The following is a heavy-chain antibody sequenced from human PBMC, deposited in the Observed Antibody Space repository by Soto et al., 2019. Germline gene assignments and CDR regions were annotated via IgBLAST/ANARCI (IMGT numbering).Heavy chain of an antibody. V-gene: IGHV3-33*01. D-gene: IGHD3-22*01. Sequence: PGGSLRLSCAASGFTFRNYGMHWVRQAPGKGLEWVAIIWFNGSKRYHADSVQDRFTISRDNSKNMLYLQMSSLRADDTAVYYCARYSYDSSGFSRGFEHWGHGTLVTVSS. CDR1: GFTFRNYG. CDR3: ARYSYDSSGFSRGFEH. CDR2: IWFNGSKR. J-gene: IGHJ4*01.